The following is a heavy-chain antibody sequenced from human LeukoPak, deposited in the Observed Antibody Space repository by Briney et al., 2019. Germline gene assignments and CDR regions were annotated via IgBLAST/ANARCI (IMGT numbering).Heavy chain of an antibody. Sequence: SETLSLTCTVSGGSMSSHYWSLIRQPPGKGLEWIGYISYIGSTNCNPSLKSRVTISVDTSKNQFSLRLSSVTAADTAVYYCARDPTTVTKGLDIWGQGTMVTVSS. CDR3: ARDPTTVTKGLDI. CDR2: ISYIGST. CDR1: GGSMSSHY. D-gene: IGHD4-17*01. V-gene: IGHV4-59*11. J-gene: IGHJ3*02.